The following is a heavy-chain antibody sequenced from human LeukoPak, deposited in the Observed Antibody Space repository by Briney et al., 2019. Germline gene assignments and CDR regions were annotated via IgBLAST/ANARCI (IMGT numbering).Heavy chain of an antibody. CDR1: GFTFSSYA. V-gene: IGHV3-23*01. D-gene: IGHD6-13*01. CDR3: AKAQFPPFAAAGKGLDY. Sequence: PGGSLRLSCAASGFTFSSYAMSWVRQAPGKGLEWVSAISGSGGSTYYADSVKGRFTISRDNSKNTLYLQMNSLRAEDTAVYYCAKAQFPPFAAAGKGLDYWGQGTLVTVSS. J-gene: IGHJ4*02. CDR2: ISGSGGST.